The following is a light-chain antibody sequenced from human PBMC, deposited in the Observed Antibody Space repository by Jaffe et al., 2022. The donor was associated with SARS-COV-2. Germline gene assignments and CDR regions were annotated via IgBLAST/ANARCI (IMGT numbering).Light chain of an antibody. J-gene: IGLJ3*02. V-gene: IGLV3-21*04. CDR3: QVWDTASNHPV. Sequence: VLTQPPSVSVAPGETARITCGGNNIGSESVHWYQQKPGQAPLLVIYYNSERPSGIPGPFSGSNSGNTATLTISRVEAGDEADYYCQVWDTASNHPVFGGGTKLTVL. CDR1: NIGSES. CDR2: YNS.